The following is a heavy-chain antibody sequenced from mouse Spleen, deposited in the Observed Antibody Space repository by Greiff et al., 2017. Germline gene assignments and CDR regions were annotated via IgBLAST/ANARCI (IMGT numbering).Heavy chain of an antibody. CDR1: GYTFTDYN. CDR2: INPNNGGT. V-gene: IGHV1-18*01. J-gene: IGHJ4*01. CDR3: ARELLLRPRYAMDY. Sequence: VQLQQSGPELVKPGASVKIPCKASGYTFTDYNMDWVKQSHGKSLEWIGDINPNNGGTIYNQKFKGKATLTVDKSSSTAYMELRSLTSEDTAVYYCARELLLRPRYAMDYWGQGTSVTVSS. D-gene: IGHD1-1*01.